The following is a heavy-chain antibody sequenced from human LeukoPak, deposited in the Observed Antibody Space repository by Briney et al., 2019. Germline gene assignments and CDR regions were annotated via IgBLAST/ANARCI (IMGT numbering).Heavy chain of an antibody. D-gene: IGHD3-22*01. Sequence: GGSLRLSCAVSGFTFSSYGMSWVRQAPGKGREWVSDISGSGGSTYYADSVKGRFTISRDNSKNTLYLQMNSLRAEDTAVYYCAKEFYDSSGHFREWGQGTLVTVSS. J-gene: IGHJ4*02. CDR2: ISGSGGST. CDR1: GFTFSSYG. V-gene: IGHV3-23*01. CDR3: AKEFYDSSGHFRE.